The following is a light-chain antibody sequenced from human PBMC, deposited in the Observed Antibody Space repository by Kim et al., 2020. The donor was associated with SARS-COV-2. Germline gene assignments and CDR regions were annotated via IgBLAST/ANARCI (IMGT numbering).Light chain of an antibody. CDR3: QQYDNLPT. V-gene: IGKV1-33*01. CDR1: QDISNY. Sequence: LSASVGDRVNIHCQASQDISNYLNWYQQKPGKAPKLLIYDAANLETGVPSRFSGSGSGTDFNFTISSLQPEDIATYYCQQYDNLPTFGQGTKLEI. CDR2: DAA. J-gene: IGKJ2*01.